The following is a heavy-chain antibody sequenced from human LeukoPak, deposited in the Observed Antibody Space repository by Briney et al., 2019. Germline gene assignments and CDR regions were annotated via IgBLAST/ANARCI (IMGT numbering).Heavy chain of an antibody. CDR1: GGSISSYY. CDR2: IYYSGST. V-gene: IGHV4-59*01. Sequence: SETLSLTCTVSGGSISSYYWSWIRQPPGKGLEWIGYIYYSGSTNYNPSLKSRVTISVDTSKNQFSLKLSSVTAADTAVYYCARDQGYCSSTSCSQSWFDPWGQGTLVTVSS. D-gene: IGHD2-2*01. J-gene: IGHJ5*01. CDR3: ARDQGYCSSTSCSQSWFDP.